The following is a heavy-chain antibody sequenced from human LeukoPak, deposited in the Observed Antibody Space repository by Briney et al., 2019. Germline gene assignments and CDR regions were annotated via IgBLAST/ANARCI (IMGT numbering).Heavy chain of an antibody. J-gene: IGHJ6*03. CDR3: ARSVLEWFPSYYYYMDV. CDR2: IYYSGST. V-gene: IGHV4-59*01. Sequence: PSGTLSLTCTVSGGSISSYYRSWIRQPPGKGLEWIGYIYYSGSTNYNPSLKSRVTISVDTSKNQFSLKLSSVTAADTAVYYCARSVLEWFPSYYYYMDVWGKGTTVTVSS. D-gene: IGHD3-3*01. CDR1: GGSISSYY.